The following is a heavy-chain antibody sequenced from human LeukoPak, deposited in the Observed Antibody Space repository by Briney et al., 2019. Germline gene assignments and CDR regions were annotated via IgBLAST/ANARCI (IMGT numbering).Heavy chain of an antibody. CDR2: ISGSGGST. V-gene: IGHV3-23*01. J-gene: IGHJ4*02. Sequence: PGGSLRLSCAAPGFTFSSYAMSWVRQAPGKGLEWVSAISGSGGSTYYADSVKGRFTISRDNSKNTLYLQMNSLRAEDTAVYYCAKDRSRAKDPYYFDYWGQGTLVTVSS. CDR1: GFTFSSYA. CDR3: AKDRSRAKDPYYFDY.